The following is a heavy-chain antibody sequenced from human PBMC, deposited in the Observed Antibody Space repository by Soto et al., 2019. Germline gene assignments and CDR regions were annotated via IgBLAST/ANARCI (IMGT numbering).Heavy chain of an antibody. CDR1: GGSFSGYY. Sequence: PSETLSLTCAVYGGSFSGYYWSWIRQPPGKGLEWIGEINHSGSTNYNPSLKSRVTISVDTSKNQFSLKLSSVTAADTSVYYCARSPVEMATINGARVYFGYWGQGTLVTVSS. V-gene: IGHV4-34*01. CDR2: INHSGST. J-gene: IGHJ4*02. CDR3: ARSPVEMATINGARVYFGY. D-gene: IGHD5-12*01.